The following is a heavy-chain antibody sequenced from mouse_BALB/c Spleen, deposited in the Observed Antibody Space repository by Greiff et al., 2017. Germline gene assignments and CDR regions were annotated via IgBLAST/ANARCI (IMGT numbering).Heavy chain of an antibody. CDR2: IWGDGST. Sequence: VQLVESGPGLVAPSQSLSISCTASGFSFTGYGVNWVRQPPGKGLEWLGMIWGDGSTDYNSALKSRLSISKDNSKSQVFLKMNSLQTDDTARYYCARDGAYWGQGALVTVSA. CDR1: GFSFTGYG. V-gene: IGHV2-6-7*01. J-gene: IGHJ3*01. CDR3: ARDGAY.